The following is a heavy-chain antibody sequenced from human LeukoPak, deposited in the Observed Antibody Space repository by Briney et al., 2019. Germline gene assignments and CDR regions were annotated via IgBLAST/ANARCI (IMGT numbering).Heavy chain of an antibody. CDR3: ARGGELLRPADY. D-gene: IGHD1-26*01. CDR1: GFTFSSYW. CDR2: MNQDGSEK. Sequence: GGSLRLSCAASGFTFSSYWMSWVRQAPGKGLEWVANMNQDGSEKYYVDSVKGRFTISRDNAKNSLYLQMNSLRAEDTAVYYCARGGELLRPADYWGQGTLVTVSS. V-gene: IGHV3-7*01. J-gene: IGHJ4*02.